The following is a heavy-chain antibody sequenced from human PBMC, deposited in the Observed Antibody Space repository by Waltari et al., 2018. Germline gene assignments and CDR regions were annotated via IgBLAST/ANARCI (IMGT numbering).Heavy chain of an antibody. CDR2: IYPGDVDT. CDR3: ARQEFGVVTPYYFDY. V-gene: IGHV5-51*01. D-gene: IGHD3-3*01. CDR1: GYSFTSYW. J-gene: IGHJ4*02. Sequence: EVQLVQSGAEVKKPGESLKISCKGSGYSFTSYWIGWVRQMPGKGLEWMGIIYPGDVDTRYSPSFQGKVTISADKSISTAYLQWSSLKASDTAMYYCARQEFGVVTPYYFDYWGQGTLVTVSS.